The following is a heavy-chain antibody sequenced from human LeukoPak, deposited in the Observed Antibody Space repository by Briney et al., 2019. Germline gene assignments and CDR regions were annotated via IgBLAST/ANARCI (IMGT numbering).Heavy chain of an antibody. D-gene: IGHD1-1*01. Sequence: RGESLKISCKASGYSFNFYWIAWVRQKPGKGLEWMGLIYSGDSDTRYSPSSQGHVTISVDKSITTAYLQWTSLKASDTAMYFCARSTTVGDNNAYDIWGQGTMVTVSS. V-gene: IGHV5-51*01. CDR1: GYSFNFYW. J-gene: IGHJ3*02. CDR3: ARSTTVGDNNAYDI. CDR2: IYSGDSDT.